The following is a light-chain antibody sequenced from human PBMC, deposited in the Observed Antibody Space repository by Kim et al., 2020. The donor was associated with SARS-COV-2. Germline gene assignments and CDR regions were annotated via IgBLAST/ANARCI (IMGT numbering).Light chain of an antibody. CDR1: SREVGGYNY. V-gene: IGLV2-14*03. CDR3: SSYTSSSTRHV. CDR2: DVS. J-gene: IGLJ1*01. Sequence: SFTISCTGTSREVGGYNYVSWYQQHPGKAPKLMIYDVSNRPSGVSNRFSGSKSGNTASLTISGLQAEDEADYYCSSYTSSSTRHVFGTGTKVTVL.